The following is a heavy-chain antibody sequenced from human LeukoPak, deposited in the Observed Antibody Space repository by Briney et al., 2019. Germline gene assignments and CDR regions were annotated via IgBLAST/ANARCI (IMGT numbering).Heavy chain of an antibody. Sequence: GGSLRLSCAASGFTFSSYEMNWVRQAPGKGLEWVSYISSSGSTIYYADSVKGRFTISRDNAKNSLYLQMNSLRAEDTAVYYCARLLLGWRYYFDYWGQGTLVTVSS. CDR2: ISSSGSTI. CDR1: GFTFSSYE. J-gene: IGHJ4*02. D-gene: IGHD2/OR15-2a*01. V-gene: IGHV3-48*03. CDR3: ARLLLGWRYYFDY.